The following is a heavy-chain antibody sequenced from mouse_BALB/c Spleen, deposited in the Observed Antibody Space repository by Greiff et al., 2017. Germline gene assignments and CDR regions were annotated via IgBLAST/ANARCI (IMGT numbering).Heavy chain of an antibody. Sequence: VHLVESGPGLVAPGQSLSITCTASGFSFTSYGVHWVRQTPGKGLEWLGVIWAGGSTNYYPALMSRLSISNDNSKSQVFLKMNSLQTDDTALYYCARGDFLDYWGQGTTLTVSS. CDR2: IWAGGST. J-gene: IGHJ2*01. CDR1: GFSFTSYG. V-gene: IGHV2-9*02. CDR3: ARGDFLDY.